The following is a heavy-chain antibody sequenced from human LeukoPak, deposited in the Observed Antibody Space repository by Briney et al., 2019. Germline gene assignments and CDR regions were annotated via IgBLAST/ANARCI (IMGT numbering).Heavy chain of an antibody. J-gene: IGHJ5*02. Sequence: PSGTLSLTCAVSGGSISSSNWWSWVRQPPGNGLEWIGEIYHSGSTNYNPSLQSRVTISVDKSKKQFSLKLSSVTAADTAVYYCARGYTMVRGLSWFDPWGQGTLVTVSS. CDR2: IYHSGST. CDR1: GGSISSSNW. CDR3: ARGYTMVRGLSWFDP. D-gene: IGHD3-10*01. V-gene: IGHV4-4*02.